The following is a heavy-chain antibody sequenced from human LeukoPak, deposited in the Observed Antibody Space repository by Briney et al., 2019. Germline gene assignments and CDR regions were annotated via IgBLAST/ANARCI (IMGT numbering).Heavy chain of an antibody. J-gene: IGHJ6*02. Sequence: ASVKVSCKASGGTFSSYAISWVRQAPGQGLEWMGGIIPTFGTANYAQKFQGRVTITADESTSTAYMELSSLRSEDTAVYYCAREYPTTLGTYYYYGMDVWGQGTTVTVSS. CDR1: GGTFSSYA. D-gene: IGHD1-1*01. V-gene: IGHV1-69*13. CDR2: IIPTFGTA. CDR3: AREYPTTLGTYYYYGMDV.